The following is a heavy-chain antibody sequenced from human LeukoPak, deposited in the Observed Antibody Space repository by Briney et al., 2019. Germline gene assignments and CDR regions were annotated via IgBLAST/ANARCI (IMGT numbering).Heavy chain of an antibody. CDR2: ISPDGSDK. CDR3: ARGIVVVVGASDHFDY. CDR1: GFTFSNYA. J-gene: IGHJ4*02. D-gene: IGHD2-15*01. Sequence: GSLRLSCATSGFTFSNYAMSWVRQAPGKGLERVGTISPDGSDKYYVDSVKGRFTISRDNAKTSLYLQINSLRADDTALYFCARGIVVVVGASDHFDYWGQGTLITVSS. V-gene: IGHV3-7*01.